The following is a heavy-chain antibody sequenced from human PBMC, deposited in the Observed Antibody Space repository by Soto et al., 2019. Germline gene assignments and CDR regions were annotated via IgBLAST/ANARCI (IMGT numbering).Heavy chain of an antibody. Sequence: QVQLVESGGGVVQPGRSLRLSCAASGLTFSRYAMHWVRQAPGKGLEWVAVIIYDGSNKHYADSVQGRFTISRDNSKNTPYLQMNRLRAEDTAVYYCAAELGNTGYDGHDYWGQGTLVTVSS. CDR2: IIYDGSNK. CDR3: AAELGNTGYDGHDY. D-gene: IGHD5-12*01. J-gene: IGHJ4*02. CDR1: GLTFSRYA. V-gene: IGHV3-30*04.